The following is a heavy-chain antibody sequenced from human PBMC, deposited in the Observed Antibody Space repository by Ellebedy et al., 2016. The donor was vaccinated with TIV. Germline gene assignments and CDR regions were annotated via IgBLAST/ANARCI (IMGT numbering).Heavy chain of an antibody. CDR2: IYHSGST. J-gene: IGHJ4*02. V-gene: IGHV4-59*08. CDR1: GGSINGYY. Sequence: MPSETLSLTCTVSGGSINGYYWSWIRQPPGKGLEWIGSIYHSGSTSYNPSLKSRVTISVDPSKNQFSLKLRSVTAADTAGYYCARQPFDSGAYYFDYWGQGTLVTVSS. D-gene: IGHD1-26*01. CDR3: ARQPFDSGAYYFDY.